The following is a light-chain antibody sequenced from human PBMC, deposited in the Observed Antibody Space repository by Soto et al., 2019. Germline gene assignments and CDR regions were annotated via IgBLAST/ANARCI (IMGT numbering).Light chain of an antibody. J-gene: IGKJ2*01. CDR3: QQLNSYPYI. Sequence: DIQLTQSPSFLSASVGDRVTITCRASQGISSYLAWYQQKPGKAPQLLIYAASTLQSGVPSRFSGSGSGTEFTLTISSLQPEDFATYYCQQLNSYPYIFGQGTKLEIK. CDR1: QGISSY. V-gene: IGKV1-9*01. CDR2: AAS.